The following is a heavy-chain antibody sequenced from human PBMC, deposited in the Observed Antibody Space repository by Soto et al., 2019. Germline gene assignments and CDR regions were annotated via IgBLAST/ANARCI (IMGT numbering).Heavy chain of an antibody. J-gene: IGHJ6*02. CDR1: GFTFSSYG. CDR3: ESEYCSCGSCYYYGMDV. CDR2: IWYDGSNK. D-gene: IGHD2-15*01. V-gene: IGHV3-33*01. Sequence: QVQLVESGGGVVQPGRSLRLSCAASGFTFSSYGMHWVRQAPGKGLEWVAVIWYDGSNKYYADSVKGRFTISRDNSKNTLYLQMNSLRAEDTAVYVCESEYCSCGSCYYYGMDVWGQGTIVTVSS.